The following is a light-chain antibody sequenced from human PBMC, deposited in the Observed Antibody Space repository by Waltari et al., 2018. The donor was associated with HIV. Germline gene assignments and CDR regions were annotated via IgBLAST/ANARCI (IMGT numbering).Light chain of an antibody. CDR1: ILGAKY. Sequence: SYELIQPPSLSVPPGQTATIPCSGEILGAKYVGWYQQKPGQCPVLVVYQDNKRPSGIPERFSGSNSGNTATRTINGPQAVDEGDYYCQAWDTSTGVSGAGTKVSVL. CDR2: QDN. J-gene: IGLJ1*01. V-gene: IGLV3-1*01. CDR3: QAWDTSTGV.